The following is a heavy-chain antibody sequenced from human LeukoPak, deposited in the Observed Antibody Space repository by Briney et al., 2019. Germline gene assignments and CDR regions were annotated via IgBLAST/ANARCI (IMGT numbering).Heavy chain of an antibody. D-gene: IGHD3-3*01. CDR2: MSSSSTHI. V-gene: IGHV3-21*01. Sequence: PGGSLRLSCAASGFTFSSYSMNWVRQAPGKGLEWVSSMSSSSTHIYYADSVRGRFTISRDNGKNSLYLQMNSLSVEDTAVYYCASSYDYWSGFNYWGQGTPVTVSS. CDR3: ASSYDYWSGFNY. J-gene: IGHJ4*02. CDR1: GFTFSSYS.